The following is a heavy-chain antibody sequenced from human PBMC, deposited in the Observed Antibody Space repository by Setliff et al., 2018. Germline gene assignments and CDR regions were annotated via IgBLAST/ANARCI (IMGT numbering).Heavy chain of an antibody. CDR1: GYTFSSYA. Sequence: PSVKVSCKASGYTFSSYAMNWVRQAPGQGLEWMGWINTNTGNPTCAQGFTGRFVFSLDTSVSTTYLQISSLKAEDTAVYYCARGEYTSLPSGVYYHMDVWGKGTTVTVSS. V-gene: IGHV7-4-1*02. D-gene: IGHD6-6*01. CDR3: ARGEYTSLPSGVYYHMDV. CDR2: INTNTGNP. J-gene: IGHJ6*03.